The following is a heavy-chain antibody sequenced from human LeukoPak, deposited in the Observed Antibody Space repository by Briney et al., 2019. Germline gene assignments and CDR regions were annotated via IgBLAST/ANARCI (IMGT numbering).Heavy chain of an antibody. CDR2: FDPEDGET. V-gene: IGHV1-24*01. CDR1: GYTLTELS. D-gene: IGHD3-10*01. Sequence: GASVKVSCKVSGYTLTELSMHWVRQAPGKGLEWMGGFDPEDGETIYAQKFQGRVTMTEDTSTDTAYMELSSLRSEDTAVYYCATPFMVRGAPGLWGQGTLVTVSS. J-gene: IGHJ4*02. CDR3: ATPFMVRGAPGL.